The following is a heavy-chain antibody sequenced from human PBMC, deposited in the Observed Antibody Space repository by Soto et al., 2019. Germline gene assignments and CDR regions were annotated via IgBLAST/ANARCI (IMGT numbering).Heavy chain of an antibody. V-gene: IGHV3-23*01. D-gene: IGHD3-22*01. CDR2: ISGSGGST. J-gene: IGHJ4*02. CDR1: GFTFSSYA. Sequence: PGGSLRLFCAASGFTFSSYAMSWVRQAPGKGLEWVSAISGSGGSTYYADSVKGRFTISRDNSKNTLYLQMNSLRAEDTAVYYCAKGEPYYYDSSGYYGAYYFDYWGQGTLVTVSS. CDR3: AKGEPYYYDSSGYYGAYYFDY.